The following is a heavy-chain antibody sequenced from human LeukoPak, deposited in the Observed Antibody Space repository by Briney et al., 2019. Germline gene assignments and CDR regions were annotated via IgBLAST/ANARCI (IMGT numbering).Heavy chain of an antibody. V-gene: IGHV3-23*01. D-gene: IGHD6-13*01. Sequence: PGGSLRLSCAATGLSVSSNFMSWVRQAPGKGLEWVSAISGSGGSTYYADSAKGRCTISRDNSKNTLYLQMNSLRAEDTAVYYCAKYSSWGGNYYYYYMDVWGKGTTVTVSS. CDR1: GLSVSSNF. J-gene: IGHJ6*03. CDR3: AKYSSWGGNYYYYYMDV. CDR2: ISGSGGST.